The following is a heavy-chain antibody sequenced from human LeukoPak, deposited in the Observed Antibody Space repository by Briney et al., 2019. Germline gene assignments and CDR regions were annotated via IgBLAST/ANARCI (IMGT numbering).Heavy chain of an antibody. CDR2: IYYSGST. CDR1: GGSISSSSHY. Sequence: SETLSLTCTVSGGSISSSSHYWGWIRQPPGKGLEWIGSIYYSGSTYYNPSLKSRVTISVDTSKNQFSLRLGSVTAADTAVYYCGRTGYGDYGSLYYFDYWGQGTLVTVSS. V-gene: IGHV4-39*01. CDR3: GRTGYGDYGSLYYFDY. J-gene: IGHJ4*02. D-gene: IGHD4-17*01.